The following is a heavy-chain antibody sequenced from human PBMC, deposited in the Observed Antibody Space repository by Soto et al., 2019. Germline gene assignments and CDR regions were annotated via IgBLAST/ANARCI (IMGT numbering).Heavy chain of an antibody. Sequence: QVQLVESGGGVVQPGRSLRLSCAASGFTFSSYGMHWVRQAPGKGLEWVAVIWYDGSNKYYADSVKGRFTISRDNSKNTLYLQMNSLRAEDTAVYYCARGIAARAIYFDYWGQGTLVTVSS. CDR2: IWYDGSNK. CDR3: ARGIAARAIYFDY. D-gene: IGHD6-6*01. J-gene: IGHJ4*02. V-gene: IGHV3-33*01. CDR1: GFTFSSYG.